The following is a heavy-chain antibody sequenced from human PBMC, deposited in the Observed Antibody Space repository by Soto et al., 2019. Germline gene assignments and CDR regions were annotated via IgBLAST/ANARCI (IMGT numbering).Heavy chain of an antibody. CDR1: GGTFSSYT. V-gene: IGHV1-69*08. CDR2: IIPIRGIA. CDR3: ARDRLRGWEYYFDY. Sequence: QVQLVQSGAEVKKPGSSVKVSCTASGGTFSSYTISWVRTAPGQGLEWMGRIIPIRGIANYAQKFQGRVTITADKSTSTAYMELSSLRSEDTAVYYCARDRLRGWEYYFDYWGQGTLVTVSS. D-gene: IGHD1-26*01. J-gene: IGHJ4*02.